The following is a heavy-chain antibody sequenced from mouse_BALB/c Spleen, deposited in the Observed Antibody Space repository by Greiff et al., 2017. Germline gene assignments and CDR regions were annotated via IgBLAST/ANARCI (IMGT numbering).Heavy chain of an antibody. V-gene: IGHV5-6-4*01. J-gene: IGHJ2*01. D-gene: IGHD1-2*01. CDR2: ISSGGSYT. Sequence: EVKLVESGGGLVKLGGSLKLSCAASGFAFSSYTMSWVRQTPEKRLEWVATISSGGSYTYYPDSVKGRFTISRDNAKNTLYLQMSSLKSEDTAMYSFATTATSSYVDYWGQGTTLTVSS. CDR1: GFAFSSYT. CDR3: ATTATSSYVDY.